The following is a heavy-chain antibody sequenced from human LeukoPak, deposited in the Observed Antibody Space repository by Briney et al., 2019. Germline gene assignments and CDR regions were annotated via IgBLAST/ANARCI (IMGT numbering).Heavy chain of an antibody. CDR3: ARVVGATLDY. V-gene: IGHV4-39*07. CDR1: GGSISSSSYY. Sequence: SETLSLTCTVSGGSISSSSYYWGWIRQPPGEGLEWIGSIYYSGSTYYNPSLKSRVTISVDTSKNQFSLKLSSVTAADTAVYYCARVVGATLDYWGQGTLVTVSS. D-gene: IGHD1-26*01. CDR2: IYYSGST. J-gene: IGHJ4*02.